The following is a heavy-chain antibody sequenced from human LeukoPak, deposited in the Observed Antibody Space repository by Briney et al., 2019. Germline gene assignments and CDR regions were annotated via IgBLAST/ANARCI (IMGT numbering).Heavy chain of an antibody. CDR1: GFTFSNYW. D-gene: IGHD5-24*01. CDR2: VNSDGSGT. Sequence: GGSLRLSCAASGFTFSNYWMHWVRQAPGEGLVWVSRVNSDGSGTTYADSVKGRFTITRDNSKNTLYLQMNSLRAEDTAVYYCARVGDGYSAFDYWGQGTLVTVSS. CDR3: ARVGDGYSAFDY. J-gene: IGHJ4*02. V-gene: IGHV3-74*03.